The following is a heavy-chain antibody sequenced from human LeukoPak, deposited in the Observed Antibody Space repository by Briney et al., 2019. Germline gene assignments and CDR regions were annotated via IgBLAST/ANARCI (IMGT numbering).Heavy chain of an antibody. CDR1: GGSISSSSYY. J-gene: IGHJ4*02. CDR3: AKTPASYSSPYYFDY. Sequence: SETLSLTCTVSGGSISSSSYYWGWLRQPPGKGLEWIGSIYYSGSTYYNPSLKSRVTISVDTSKNQFSLKLSSVTAADTAVYYCAKTPASYSSPYYFDYWGQGALVTVSS. V-gene: IGHV4-39*07. CDR2: IYYSGST. D-gene: IGHD4-11*01.